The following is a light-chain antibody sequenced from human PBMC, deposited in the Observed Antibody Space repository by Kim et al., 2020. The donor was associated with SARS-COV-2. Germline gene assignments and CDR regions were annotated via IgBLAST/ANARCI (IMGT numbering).Light chain of an antibody. CDR2: LNSDGSH. CDR3: QTWGTGIPWV. Sequence: QLVLTQSPSASASLGASVKLTCTLSSGHSSYAIAWHQQQPEKGPRYLMKLNSDGSHSKGDGIPDRFSGSSSGAERYLTISSLQSEDEAYYYCQTWGTGIPWVFGGGTQLTVL. CDR1: SGHSSYA. V-gene: IGLV4-69*01. J-gene: IGLJ3*02.